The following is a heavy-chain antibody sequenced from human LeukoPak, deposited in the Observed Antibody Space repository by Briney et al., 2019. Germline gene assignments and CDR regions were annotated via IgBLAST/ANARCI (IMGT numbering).Heavy chain of an antibody. J-gene: IGHJ4*02. D-gene: IGHD6-13*01. V-gene: IGHV5-10-1*01. CDR3: ARVRATGNLDY. Sequence: GESLKISCQGSAYTFTNYWISWLRQMPGKGLEWMGRIDPSDSYTNYSPSLQGHVTLSVDKSTSTAYLQWGSLKASDTAMYYCARVRATGNLDYWGQGTLVTVSS. CDR1: AYTFTNYW. CDR2: IDPSDSYT.